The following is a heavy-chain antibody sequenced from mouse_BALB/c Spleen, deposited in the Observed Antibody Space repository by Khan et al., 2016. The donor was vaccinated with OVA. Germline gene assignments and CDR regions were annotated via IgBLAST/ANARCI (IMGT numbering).Heavy chain of an antibody. Sequence: VQLQESGPGLVAPSQSLSITCTVSGFSLTSYCVHWVRQPPGKGLEWLGVIWPGGSTNYNSALMSSLSISKDNSKSQVFLKMNRLQTDDTAMYYCARYYGNYGGYFDVWGAGTTVTVSA. CDR3: ARYYGNYGGYFDV. CDR2: IWPGGST. V-gene: IGHV2-9*02. J-gene: IGHJ1*01. D-gene: IGHD2-1*01. CDR1: GFSLTSYC.